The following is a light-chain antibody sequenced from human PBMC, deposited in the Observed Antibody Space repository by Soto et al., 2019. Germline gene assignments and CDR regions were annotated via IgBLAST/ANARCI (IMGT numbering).Light chain of an antibody. Sequence: QLVLTQSPSASASLGASVKLTCTLSSGHSDFAIAWHQQLPEKGPRYLMKLNSDGSLTKGDGIPDRFSGSSSGAERYLTISSLQSEDEADYYCQTWASGILVFGGGTKLTVL. V-gene: IGLV4-69*01. CDR1: SGHSDFA. CDR3: QTWASGILV. J-gene: IGLJ3*02. CDR2: LNSDGSL.